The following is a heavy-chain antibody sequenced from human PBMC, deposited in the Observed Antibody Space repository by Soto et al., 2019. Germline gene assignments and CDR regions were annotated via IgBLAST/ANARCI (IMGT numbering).Heavy chain of an antibody. Sequence: EVQLLESGGGLVQPGGSLRLSCAASGFTFSTYAMSWVRQAPGKGLEWVSAISGSGGSTYYADSVKGRFTISRDTSKNTLYLQMNSLRAEDTAVYYCAKDHSGGSGDYYYMDVWGRGTTVTVSS. CDR2: ISGSGGST. V-gene: IGHV3-23*01. CDR3: AKDHSGGSGDYYYMDV. J-gene: IGHJ6*03. D-gene: IGHD3-10*01. CDR1: GFTFSTYA.